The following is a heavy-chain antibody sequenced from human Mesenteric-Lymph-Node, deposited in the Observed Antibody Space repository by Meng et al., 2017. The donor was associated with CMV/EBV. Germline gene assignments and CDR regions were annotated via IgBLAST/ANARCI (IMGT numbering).Heavy chain of an antibody. J-gene: IGHJ4*02. D-gene: IGHD3-3*01. CDR3: ARKDFWSGYPDY. CDR1: GYTFTSYS. V-gene: IGHV1-46*01. Sequence: CKESGYTFTSYSIHWVRQAPGQGLEWMGMINPNGGSTTYALSFQGRVTMTRDTSTTTVYMELTSLRSEDTAVFYCARKDFWSGYPDYWGQGTLVTVSS. CDR2: INPNGGST.